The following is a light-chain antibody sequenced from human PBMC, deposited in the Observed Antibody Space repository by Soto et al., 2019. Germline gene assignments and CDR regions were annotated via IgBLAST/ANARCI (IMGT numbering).Light chain of an antibody. J-gene: IGKJ2*01. CDR3: MQGTHWSYT. Sequence: DVVMTQSPLSLPVTLGQPASISCRSTQSLVHSDGNTHLNWFQQRPGQSPRRLICKVSNRDSGVPDRFSGSASGTDFTLKISRVEAEDVGVYSCMQGTHWSYTFGQGTKLEIK. CDR2: KVS. CDR1: QSLVHSDGNTH. V-gene: IGKV2-30*02.